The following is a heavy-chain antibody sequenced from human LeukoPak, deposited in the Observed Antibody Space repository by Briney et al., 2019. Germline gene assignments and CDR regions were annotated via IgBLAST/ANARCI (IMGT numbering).Heavy chain of an antibody. CDR3: ARVGIVGATATIPLVVYYGMDV. Sequence: GGSLRLSCAASGFTFNNYAMTWVRQAPGKGLEWVSAITGNGGTTYYADFVQGRFAISRDNSKNTLYLQMNNLRADDTAVYYCARVGIVGATATIPLVVYYGMDVWGQGTTVTVSS. CDR2: ITGNGGTT. V-gene: IGHV3-23*01. CDR1: GFTFNNYA. D-gene: IGHD1-26*01. J-gene: IGHJ6*02.